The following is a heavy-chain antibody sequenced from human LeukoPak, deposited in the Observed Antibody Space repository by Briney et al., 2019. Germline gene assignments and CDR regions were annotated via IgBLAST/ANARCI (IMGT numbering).Heavy chain of an antibody. CDR3: ATDHVVAQGPYNWFDP. CDR1: GYSFIDYI. V-gene: IGHV1-2*02. J-gene: IGHJ5*02. Sequence: GASVKVSCKASGYSFIDYITHWVRQAPGQGPEYMGWINPDNGDTKYAQKFQGRVTMTEDTSTDTAYMELSSLRSEDTAVYYCATDHVVAQGPYNWFDPWGQGTLVTVSS. CDR2: INPDNGDT. D-gene: IGHD2-2*01.